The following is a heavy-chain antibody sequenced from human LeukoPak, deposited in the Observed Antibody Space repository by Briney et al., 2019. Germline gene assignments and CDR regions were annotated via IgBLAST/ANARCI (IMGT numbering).Heavy chain of an antibody. V-gene: IGHV5-51*01. Sequence: LGESLQISCKGSGYSFTSYWIGWVRQMPGKGLEWMGIIYPGDSEAIYSPSFQGQVTISADKSISTAYLQWSSLKASDTAMYYCARRGHSYSLDYWGQGTLVTVSS. J-gene: IGHJ4*02. CDR3: ARRGHSYSLDY. CDR2: IYPGDSEA. CDR1: GYSFTSYW. D-gene: IGHD5-18*01.